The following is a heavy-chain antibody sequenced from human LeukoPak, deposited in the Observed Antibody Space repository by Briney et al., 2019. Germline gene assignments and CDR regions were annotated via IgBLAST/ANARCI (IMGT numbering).Heavy chain of an antibody. D-gene: IGHD4-23*01. CDR1: GGSISRGGYY. J-gene: IGHJ6*02. CDR3: ARVLPDLRWDYGMDV. Sequence: SQTLSLTCTVSGGSISRGGYYWSWIRQHPGKGLEWIGYIYYSGSPYYNPSLKSRVTISADTSKNQFSLKVSSVTAADTAVYYCARVLPDLRWDYGMDVWGQGTTVTVSS. V-gene: IGHV4-31*03. CDR2: IYYSGSP.